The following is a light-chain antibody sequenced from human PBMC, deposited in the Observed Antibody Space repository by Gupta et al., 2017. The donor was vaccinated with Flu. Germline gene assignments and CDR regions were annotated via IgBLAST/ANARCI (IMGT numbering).Light chain of an antibody. CDR1: QSISSY. CDR2: AAS. V-gene: IGKV1-39*01. J-gene: IGKJ4*01. CDR3: QQSYSNPHNT. Sequence: DIQMTQSPSSLSASVGDRVTITCRASQSISSYLNWYKQKQGKAPKLLIYAASSWQSGVPSRFSGSGYGKDLALTISSRQPEDFASYYCQQSYSNPHNTFGRGTKLEIK.